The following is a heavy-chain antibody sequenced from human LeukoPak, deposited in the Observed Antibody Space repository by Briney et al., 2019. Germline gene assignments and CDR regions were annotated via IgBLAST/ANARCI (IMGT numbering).Heavy chain of an antibody. Sequence: ASVKVSCTASGYTFSGYYMHWVRQAPGQGLEWMGWINPNRGGTYYAQKFQGRVTMTRDTSISTAYMELSRLRSDDTAVYYCARQYYYDSSGSYYFDYWGQGTLVTVSS. D-gene: IGHD3-22*01. CDR1: GYTFSGYY. CDR2: INPNRGGT. J-gene: IGHJ4*02. V-gene: IGHV1-2*02. CDR3: ARQYYYDSSGSYYFDY.